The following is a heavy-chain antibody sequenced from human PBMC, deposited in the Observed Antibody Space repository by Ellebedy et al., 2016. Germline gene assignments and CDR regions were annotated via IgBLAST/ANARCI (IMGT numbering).Heavy chain of an antibody. CDR2: MYAGGRE. Sequence: GESLKISXAASGFSVTSNDMSWVRQAPGRGLQLVSLMYAGGREYYADSVKGRFSITRDKTMNRLYLHMSDLRAGDTALYYCVTRLNGAFDFWGQGTMVSVSS. CDR3: VTRLNGAFDF. J-gene: IGHJ3*01. CDR1: GFSVTSND. V-gene: IGHV3-53*01.